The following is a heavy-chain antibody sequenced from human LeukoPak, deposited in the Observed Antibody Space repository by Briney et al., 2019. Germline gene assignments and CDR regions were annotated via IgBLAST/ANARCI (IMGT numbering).Heavy chain of an antibody. CDR2: ISIYNGNT. J-gene: IGHJ4*02. CDR1: GGTFSSYA. V-gene: IGHV1-18*01. Sequence: ASVKVSCKASGGTFSSYAISWVRQAPGQGLEWMGWISIYNGNTNYAQRFQGRVTMTTDASTSTAYMELRSLTSDDTAVYYCARDHPSPDTYSCDGDCYLGYWGQGTLVTVSS. D-gene: IGHD2-21*02. CDR3: ARDHPSPDTYSCDGDCYLGY.